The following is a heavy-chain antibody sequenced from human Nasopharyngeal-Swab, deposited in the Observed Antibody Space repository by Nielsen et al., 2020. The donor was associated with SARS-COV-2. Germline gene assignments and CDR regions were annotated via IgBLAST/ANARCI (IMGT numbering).Heavy chain of an antibody. V-gene: IGHV4-59*01. CDR3: ARGTTIFGVVITPFDY. J-gene: IGHJ4*02. D-gene: IGHD3-3*01. CDR2: LSSSGSP. Sequence: WIRQPPGKGLEWIGSLSSSGSPNYNPSLKSRVTISVDTSKNQFSLKLSSVTAADTAVYYCARGTTIFGVVITPFDYWGQGTLVTVSS.